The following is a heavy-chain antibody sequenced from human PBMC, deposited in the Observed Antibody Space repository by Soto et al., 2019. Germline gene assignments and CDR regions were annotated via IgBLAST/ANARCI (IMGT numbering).Heavy chain of an antibody. CDR3: ARRRYYDSSGSDYYYGMDV. D-gene: IGHD3-22*01. J-gene: IGHJ6*02. CDR1: GYSFTSYW. V-gene: IGHV5-51*01. Sequence: GESLKISCKCSGYSFTSYWIGWVRQMPGKGLEWMGIIYPGDSDTRYSPSFQGQVTISADKSISTAYLQWSSLKASDTAMYYCARRRYYDSSGSDYYYGMDVWGQGTTVTVSS. CDR2: IYPGDSDT.